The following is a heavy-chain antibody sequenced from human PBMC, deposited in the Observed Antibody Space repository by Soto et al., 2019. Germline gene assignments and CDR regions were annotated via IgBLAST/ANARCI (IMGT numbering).Heavy chain of an antibody. D-gene: IGHD1-26*01. CDR2: INTYNGNI. V-gene: IGHV1-18*01. J-gene: IGHJ4*02. CDR1: GYTFASYG. Sequence: QVQLVQSGADVKKPGASVKVSCKVSGYTFASYGISWARQAPGQGLEWMGWINTYNGNIKYAQKLQDRVSMTTDTSTSTAYMELRSLRSDDTALYYCARERGGYKHFDYWGQGTLVTVSS. CDR3: ARERGGYKHFDY.